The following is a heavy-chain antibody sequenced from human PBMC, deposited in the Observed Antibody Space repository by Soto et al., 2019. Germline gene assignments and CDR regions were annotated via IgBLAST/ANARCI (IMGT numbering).Heavy chain of an antibody. J-gene: IGHJ6*02. CDR2: ISYDGSKK. D-gene: IGHD3-3*01. CDR1: GFTFSSHP. CDR3: AKDYDFSRGDYYGMDV. Sequence: GGSLRLSCAASGFTFSSHPIHWVRQAPGKGLEWVAVISYDGSKKYYTDSVKGRFTISRDNSKNTLYLQMNSLRAEDTAVYYCAKDYDFSRGDYYGMDVWGQGTTVTVSS. V-gene: IGHV3-30-3*01.